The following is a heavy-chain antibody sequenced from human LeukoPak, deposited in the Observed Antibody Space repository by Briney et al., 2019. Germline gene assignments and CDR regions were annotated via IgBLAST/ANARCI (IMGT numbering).Heavy chain of an antibody. CDR2: ISSSSSTI. CDR1: GFTFSSYS. D-gene: IGHD3-22*01. V-gene: IGHV3-48*01. CDR3: ARGYYRDAFDI. J-gene: IGHJ3*02. Sequence: GGSLILSCAASGFTFSSYSMNWVRQAPGKGLEWVSYISSSSSTIYYADSVKGRFTISRDNAKNSLYLQMNSLRAEDTAVYYCARGYYRDAFDIWGQGTMVTVSS.